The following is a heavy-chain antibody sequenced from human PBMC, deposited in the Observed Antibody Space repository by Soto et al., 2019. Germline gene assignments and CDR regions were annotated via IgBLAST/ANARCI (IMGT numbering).Heavy chain of an antibody. CDR3: ASSLITIFGVVTYFFDY. Sequence: SQTLSLTCAISGDSVSSNSAAWNWIRQSPSRGLEWLGRTYYRSKWYNDYAVSVKSRITINPDTSKNQFSLQLNSVTPEDTAVYYCASSLITIFGVVTYFFDYWGQGTLVTVSS. J-gene: IGHJ4*02. CDR1: GDSVSSNSAA. D-gene: IGHD3-3*01. CDR2: TYYRSKWYN. V-gene: IGHV6-1*01.